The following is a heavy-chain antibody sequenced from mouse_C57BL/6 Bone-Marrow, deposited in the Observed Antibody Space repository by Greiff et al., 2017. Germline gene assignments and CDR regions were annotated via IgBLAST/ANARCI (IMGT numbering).Heavy chain of an antibody. V-gene: IGHV1-54*01. D-gene: IGHD4-1*01. J-gene: IGHJ4*01. CDR3: ARRLLGAMDY. Sequence: QVQLQQSGAELVRPGTSVKVSCKASGYAFTNYLIEWVKQRPGQGLEWIGVINPGSGGTNYNEKFKGKATLTADKSSSTAYMQLSSLTSEDSAVXFCARRLLGAMDYWGQGTSVTVSS. CDR1: GYAFTNYL. CDR2: INPGSGGT.